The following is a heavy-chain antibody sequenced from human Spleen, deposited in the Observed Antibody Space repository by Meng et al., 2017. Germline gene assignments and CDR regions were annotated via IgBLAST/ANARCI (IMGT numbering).Heavy chain of an antibody. V-gene: IGHV3-7*01. D-gene: IGHD3-10*01. CDR1: GFSFNDYW. CDR3: ARVLGGYYGSGPEGRFDP. J-gene: IGHJ5*02. Sequence: GESLKISCGGSGFSFNDYWMTWVRQAPGKGLEWVATTQQYGSEKYYADSVKGRLTFAGDKAKNSLNLQMNSRRVEETAVYYCARVLGGYYGSGPEGRFDPWGPGTQVTVSS. CDR2: TQQYGSEK.